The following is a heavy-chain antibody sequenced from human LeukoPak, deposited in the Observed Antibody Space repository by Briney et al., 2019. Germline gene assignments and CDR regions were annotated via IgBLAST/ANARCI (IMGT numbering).Heavy chain of an antibody. CDR3: ARGGNRYFDY. CDR2: INHSGST. CDR1: GESFSGYY. V-gene: IGHV4-34*01. Sequence: PSETLSLTCAVYGESFSGYYWSWIRQPPGKGLEWIGDINHSGSTNYSPSLKSRVTISVDTSKNQFSLKLRSVTAADTAVFYCARGGNRYFDYWGQGDLVTVSS. J-gene: IGHJ4*02.